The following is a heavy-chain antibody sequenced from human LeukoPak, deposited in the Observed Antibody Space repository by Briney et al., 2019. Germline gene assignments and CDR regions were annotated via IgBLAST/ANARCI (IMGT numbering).Heavy chain of an antibody. D-gene: IGHD3-9*01. Sequence: GSLRLSCAASGFTFSSYWMSWIRQPPGKGLEWIGSLYHSGSTYYNPSLKSRVTILVDTSKNQFSLKLSSVTAADTAVYYCARESDILTGYAWFDPWGQGTLVTVSS. CDR1: GFTFSSYW. CDR2: LYHSGST. V-gene: IGHV4-38-2*02. J-gene: IGHJ5*02. CDR3: ARESDILTGYAWFDP.